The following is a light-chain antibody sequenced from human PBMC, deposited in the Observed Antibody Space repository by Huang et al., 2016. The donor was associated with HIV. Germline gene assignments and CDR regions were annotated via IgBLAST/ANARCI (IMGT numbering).Light chain of an antibody. J-gene: IGKJ1*01. CDR2: WAS. Sequence: IVMTQSPDSLAVSLGETTTINCKSSQSFLFRSNNKNCLAWYQQKPGQPPTLLMSWASTRGSGVPSRFSGGGSGTDFTLTISSLQAEDVAVYFCQQYFDVPWTFGRGTKVEIK. CDR1: QSFLFRSNNKNC. V-gene: IGKV4-1*01. CDR3: QQYFDVPWT.